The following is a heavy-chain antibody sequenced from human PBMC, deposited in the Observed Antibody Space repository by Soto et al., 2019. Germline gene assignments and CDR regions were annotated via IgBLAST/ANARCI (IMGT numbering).Heavy chain of an antibody. D-gene: IGHD2-8*01. V-gene: IGHV3-23*01. CDR1: GFTFSSYA. CDR3: AKVGYLGDGVSLYYYYYYMDV. J-gene: IGHJ6*03. CDR2: ISGSGGST. Sequence: EVQLLESGGGLVQPGGSLRLSCAASGFTFSSYAMSWVRQAPGKGLEWVSAISGSGGSTYYADSVKGRFTISRDNSKNTLYLQMNSLRAEDTAVYYCAKVGYLGDGVSLYYYYYYMDVWGKGTTVTVSS.